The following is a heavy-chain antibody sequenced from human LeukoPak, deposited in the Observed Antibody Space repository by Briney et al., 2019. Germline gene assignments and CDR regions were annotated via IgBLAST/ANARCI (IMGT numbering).Heavy chain of an antibody. J-gene: IGHJ4*02. D-gene: IGHD1-26*01. V-gene: IGHV4-59*01. CDR1: GGSISSYY. CDR2: IYYSGST. CDR3: ARVGGSYRVLRFDY. Sequence: SETLSLTCTVPGGSISSYYWSWIWQPPGKGLEWIGYIYYSGSTNYNPSLKSRVTISVDTSKNQFSLKLSSVTAADTAVYYCARVGGSYRVLRFDYWAREPWSPSPQ.